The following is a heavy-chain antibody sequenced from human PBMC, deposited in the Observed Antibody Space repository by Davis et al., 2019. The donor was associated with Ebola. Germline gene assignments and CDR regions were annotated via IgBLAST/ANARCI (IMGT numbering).Heavy chain of an antibody. CDR3: ARQDGGNFAFDI. CDR2: IYYSGST. Sequence: PSETLSLTCTVSGGSISSGGYYWSWIRQHPGKGLEWIGYIYYSGSTYYNPSLKSRVTISVDRSKNQFSLKLSSVTAADTAVYYCARQDGGNFAFDIWGQGTMVTVSS. J-gene: IGHJ3*02. CDR1: GGSISSGGYY. D-gene: IGHD4-23*01. V-gene: IGHV4-31*03.